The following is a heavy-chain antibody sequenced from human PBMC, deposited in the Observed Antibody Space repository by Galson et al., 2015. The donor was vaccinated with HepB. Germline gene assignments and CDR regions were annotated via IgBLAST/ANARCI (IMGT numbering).Heavy chain of an antibody. V-gene: IGHV3-15*05. CDR3: TTYQLPGH. CDR1: GFTFSDTW. D-gene: IGHD2-2*01. CDR2: IKRKSEGGTT. J-gene: IGHJ4*02. Sequence: SLRLSCAAYGFTFSDTWMSWVRQAPGKGLEWVSRIKRKSEGGTTDYAAPVKGRFTISRDDSKNTLYLHMNSLKTDDTAVYYCTTYQLPGHWGQGTLVTVSS.